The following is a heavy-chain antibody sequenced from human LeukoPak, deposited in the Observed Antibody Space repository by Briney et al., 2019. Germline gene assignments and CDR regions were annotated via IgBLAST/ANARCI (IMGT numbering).Heavy chain of an antibody. CDR3: ARAGYSNYYYYGMDV. CDR1: GFTFSSYG. CDR2: IWYDGSNK. J-gene: IGHJ6*02. V-gene: IGHV3-33*01. Sequence: GGSLRLSCAASGFTFSSYGMHWVRQAPGKGLEWVAVIWYDGSNKYYADSVKGRFTISSDNSKNTLYLQMNSLRAEDTAVYYCARAGYSNYYYYGMDVWGQGTTVTVSS. D-gene: IGHD4-4*01.